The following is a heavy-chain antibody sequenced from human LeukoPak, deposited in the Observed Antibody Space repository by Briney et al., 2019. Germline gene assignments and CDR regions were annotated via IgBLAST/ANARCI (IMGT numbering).Heavy chain of an antibody. CDR3: ATDYYYDSSGPYFDY. V-gene: IGHV1-46*01. J-gene: IGHJ4*02. D-gene: IGHD3-22*01. Sequence: GASVTVSCKASGYTFTSYYMHWVRQAPGQGLEWMGIINPSGGSTSYAQKFQGRVTMTRDTSTSTVYMELSSLRSEDTAVYYCATDYYYDSSGPYFDYWGQGTLVTVSS. CDR1: GYTFTSYY. CDR2: INPSGGST.